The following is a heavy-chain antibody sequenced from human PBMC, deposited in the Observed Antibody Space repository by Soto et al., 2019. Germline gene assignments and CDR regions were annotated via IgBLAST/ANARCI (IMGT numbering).Heavy chain of an antibody. D-gene: IGHD6-13*01. CDR3: TKDLGSWAEY. V-gene: IGHV3-74*01. Sequence: GGSLRLSCAASGFTFDRSWMHWVRQAPGKGLIWVSRISPDGSTIDYADSVEGRFTISRDNAKNTVLLQMTSLRVEDTAVYYCTKDLGSWAEYWGQGTLVTVSS. CDR2: ISPDGSTI. CDR1: GFTFDRSW. J-gene: IGHJ4*02.